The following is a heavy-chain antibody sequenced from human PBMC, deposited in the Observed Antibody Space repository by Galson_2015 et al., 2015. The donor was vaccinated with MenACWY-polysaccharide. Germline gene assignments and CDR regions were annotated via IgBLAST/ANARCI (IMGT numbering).Heavy chain of an antibody. CDR1: GFTFSSNW. J-gene: IGHJ4*02. Sequence: SLRLSCAASGFTFSSNWMSWVRQSPGKGLEWVANIKQDGSEKYYVDSVKGRFTISRDNAKNSLYLQMNSLRAEDTAVYYCARDRTDGPFDYWGQGTLVTVSS. CDR3: ARDRTDGPFDY. V-gene: IGHV3-7*01. CDR2: IKQDGSEK. D-gene: IGHD4-17*01.